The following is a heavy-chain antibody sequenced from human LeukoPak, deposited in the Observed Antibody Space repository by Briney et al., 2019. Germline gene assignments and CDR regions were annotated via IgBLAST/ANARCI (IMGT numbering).Heavy chain of an antibody. J-gene: IGHJ3*01. CDR3: ARWVSHGFDV. V-gene: IGHV4-4*07. CDR2: IYISGTT. Sequence: SETLSLTCTVHVGSISSSYWGWIRQPAGRGLEWIGRIYISGTTNYNPSLKSRVTMSVDTSKNQFSLKVTSVTAADTAVYYCARWVSHGFDVWGQGTMVTVSS. CDR1: VGSISSSY.